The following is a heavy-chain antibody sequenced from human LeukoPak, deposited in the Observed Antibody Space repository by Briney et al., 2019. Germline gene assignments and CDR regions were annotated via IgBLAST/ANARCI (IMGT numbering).Heavy chain of an antibody. CDR2: IWYDGSNK. J-gene: IGHJ6*02. CDR1: GFTFSSYG. CDR3: ASSSVAGRYYYYYYGMDV. V-gene: IGHV3-30*19. D-gene: IGHD6-19*01. Sequence: PGGSLRLSCAASGFTFSSYGMHWVRQAPGKGLEWVAVIWYDGSNKYYADSVKGRFTISRDNSKNTLYLQMNSQRAEDTAVYYCASSSVAGRYYYYYYGMDVWGQGTTVTVSS.